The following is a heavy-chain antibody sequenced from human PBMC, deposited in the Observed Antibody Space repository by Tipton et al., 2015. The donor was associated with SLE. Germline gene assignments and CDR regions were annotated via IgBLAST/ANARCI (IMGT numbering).Heavy chain of an antibody. Sequence: TLSLTCTVYGDSISNVGYYWSWIRQHPGKGLEWIGSIYYSGSTDYYDPSLESRVSISIDTSKNEFSLKLSSVTAADTAVYYCAREGDSSANFYYYGVNVWGQETTVTVSS. V-gene: IGHV4-31*03. D-gene: IGHD2-21*01. CDR1: GDSISNVGYY. CDR2: IYYSGSTD. CDR3: AREGDSSANFYYYGVNV. J-gene: IGHJ6*02.